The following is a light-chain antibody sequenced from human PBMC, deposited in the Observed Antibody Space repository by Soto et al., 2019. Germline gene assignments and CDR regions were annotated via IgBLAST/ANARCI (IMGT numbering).Light chain of an antibody. CDR1: QGIRND. Sequence: DIQMTQSPSSLSASVGDRVTITCRASQGIRNDLSWYQQKPGKAPKRLIYAASSLQGGVPSRFSGSGSGTEFTLTITSLQPEDFATYFCLLHKSYVWTFGQGTKLDIK. V-gene: IGKV1-17*01. CDR2: AAS. CDR3: LLHKSYVWT. J-gene: IGKJ1*01.